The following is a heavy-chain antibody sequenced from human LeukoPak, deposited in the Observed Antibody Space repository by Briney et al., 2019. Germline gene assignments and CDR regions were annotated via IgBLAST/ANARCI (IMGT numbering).Heavy chain of an antibody. CDR2: IYYSGST. Sequence: SETLSLTCTVSGGSISSGGYYWNWIRQHPGKGLEWIGYIYYSGSTYYNPSLKSRVTISVDTSNNQFSLKLSSVTAADTAVYYCARASDGLYCYYYGMDVWGQGTTVTVSS. D-gene: IGHD2-2*01. CDR3: ARASDGLYCYYYGMDV. CDR1: GGSISSGGYY. V-gene: IGHV4-31*03. J-gene: IGHJ6*02.